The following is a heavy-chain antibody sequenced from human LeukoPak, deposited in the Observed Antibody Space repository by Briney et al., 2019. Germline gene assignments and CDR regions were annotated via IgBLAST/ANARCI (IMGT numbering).Heavy chain of an antibody. D-gene: IGHD6-6*01. Sequence: GGSLRLSCAASGFTFSSYAMSWVRQAPGKGLEWVGRIKSKTDGGTTDYAAPVKGRFTISRDDSKNTLYLQMNSLKTEDTAVYYCTTDPQYSSSSEDYWGQGTLVTVSS. CDR2: IKSKTDGGTT. CDR1: GFTFSSYA. J-gene: IGHJ4*02. V-gene: IGHV3-15*01. CDR3: TTDPQYSSSSEDY.